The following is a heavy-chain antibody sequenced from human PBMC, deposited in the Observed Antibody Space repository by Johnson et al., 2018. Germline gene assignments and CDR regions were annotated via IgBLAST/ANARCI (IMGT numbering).Heavy chain of an antibody. CDR3: AKAPVGWLGEGAEYFQH. Sequence: VQLVQSGGGLVQPGGSXRLSCAASGFTFSSYAMSWVRQAPGKGLEWVSVISGRGGDTYYADSVKGRFTITRDNSKNSLYLQMNRLRPEDTALYYCAKAPVGWLGEGAEYFQHWGQGTLVTVSS. CDR1: GFTFSSYA. CDR2: ISGRGGDT. J-gene: IGHJ1*01. D-gene: IGHD3-3*01. V-gene: IGHV3-23*04.